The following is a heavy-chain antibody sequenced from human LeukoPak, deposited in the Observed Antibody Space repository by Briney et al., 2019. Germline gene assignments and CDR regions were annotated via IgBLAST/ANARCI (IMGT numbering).Heavy chain of an antibody. CDR3: ARVVRSFDI. V-gene: IGHV3-74*01. D-gene: IGHD2-21*01. J-gene: IGHJ3*02. Sequence: GGSLRLSCAASGFTFSSYCMHGVRQAPGKGLVWVSRINSDWSSTSYADAVKGGFTISGQHPKNTLYLQMHSLRAEDKAVYYCARVVRSFDIWGQGTTVTVSS. CDR2: INSDWSST. CDR1: GFTFSSYC.